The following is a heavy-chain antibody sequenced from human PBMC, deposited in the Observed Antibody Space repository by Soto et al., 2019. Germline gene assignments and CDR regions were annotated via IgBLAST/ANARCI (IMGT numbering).Heavy chain of an antibody. J-gene: IGHJ4*02. Sequence: SGPTLVNPTQTLTLTCTFSGFSLSTSGVGVGWIRQPPGKALEWLALIYWNDDKRYSPSLKSRLTITKDTSKNQVVLTMTNMDPVDTATYYCAHSPPATATPRKADYFDYWGQGTLVNVSS. CDR1: GFSLSTSGVG. CDR2: IYWNDDK. CDR3: AHSPPATATPRKADYFDY. V-gene: IGHV2-5*01. D-gene: IGHD4-17*01.